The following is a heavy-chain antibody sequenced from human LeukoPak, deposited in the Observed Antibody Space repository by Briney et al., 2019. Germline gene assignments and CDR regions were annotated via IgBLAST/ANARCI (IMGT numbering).Heavy chain of an antibody. CDR2: IYYSGNT. CDR3: VRENYSSGWYGIIDY. Sequence: SKTLSLTCAVYGGSFSGYYWSWIRQPPGKGLEWIGYIYYSGNTNYNPSLKSRVTISVDTSKNQFSLKLSSVTAADTAVYYCVRENYSSGWYGIIDYWGQGTLVTVSS. V-gene: IGHV4-59*01. D-gene: IGHD6-19*01. J-gene: IGHJ4*02. CDR1: GGSFSGYY.